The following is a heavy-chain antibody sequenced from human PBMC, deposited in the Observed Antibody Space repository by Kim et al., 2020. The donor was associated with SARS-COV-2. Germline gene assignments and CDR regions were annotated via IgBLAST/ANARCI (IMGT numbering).Heavy chain of an antibody. Sequence: GGSLRLSCAATGFTFNSYEMNWVRQAPGKGLEWVSYISSSGSTIYYPDSVKGRLTISRDNAKNSLYLQMNSLRAEDTAVYYCARRYCSSTSCTFDYWGQGTLVTVSS. V-gene: IGHV3-48*03. CDR3: ARRYCSSTSCTFDY. CDR2: ISSSGSTI. D-gene: IGHD2-2*01. J-gene: IGHJ4*02. CDR1: GFTFNSYE.